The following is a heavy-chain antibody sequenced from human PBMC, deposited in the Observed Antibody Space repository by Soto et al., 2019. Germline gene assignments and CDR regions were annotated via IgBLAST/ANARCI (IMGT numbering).Heavy chain of an antibody. CDR2: VYHRGST. CDR3: ARDLWGYCGTDCYPLDV. Sequence: SETLSLTCAVSGGSISNSNWWSWVRQPPGKGLEWIGEVYHRGSTYYNPSLNSRVTISVDKSKNQFSLKLTSVTAADTAVYYCARDLWGYCGTDCYPLDVWGQGTTVTVSS. CDR1: GGSISNSNW. J-gene: IGHJ6*02. D-gene: IGHD2-21*02. V-gene: IGHV4-4*02.